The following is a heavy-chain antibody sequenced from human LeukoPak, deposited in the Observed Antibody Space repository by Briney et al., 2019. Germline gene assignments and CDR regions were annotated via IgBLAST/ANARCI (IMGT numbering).Heavy chain of an antibody. J-gene: IGHJ4*02. CDR3: AKVPLGGYSYGSAPFDY. V-gene: IGHV3-23*01. Sequence: QPGGSLRLSCAASGFTFSSYAMSWVRQAPGKGLEWVSAISGSGGSTYYADSVKGRFTISRDNSKNTLYLQMNSLRAEDTAVYYCAKVPLGGYSYGSAPFDYWGQGTLVTVSS. CDR2: ISGSGGST. CDR1: GFTFSSYA. D-gene: IGHD5-18*01.